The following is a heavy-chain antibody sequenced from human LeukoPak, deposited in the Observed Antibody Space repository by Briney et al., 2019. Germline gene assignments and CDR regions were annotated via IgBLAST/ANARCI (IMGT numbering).Heavy chain of an antibody. CDR3: AREWWLPSGGFDI. J-gene: IGHJ3*02. D-gene: IGHD2-15*01. CDR1: GLSVSSNF. V-gene: IGHV3-48*04. Sequence: GGSLRLSCAATGLSVSSNFMSWVRQAPGKGLEWVSYISSSSSTIYYADSVKGRFTISRDNAKNSLYLQMNSLRAEDTAVYYCAREWWLPSGGFDIWGQGTMVTVSS. CDR2: ISSSSSTI.